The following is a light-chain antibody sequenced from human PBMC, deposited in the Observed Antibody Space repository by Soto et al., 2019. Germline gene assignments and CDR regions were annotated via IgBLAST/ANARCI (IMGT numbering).Light chain of an antibody. CDR1: SSDVGSYNL. J-gene: IGLJ1*01. CDR3: SSYTTSNTRQIV. CDR2: DVT. Sequence: QSALAQPASVSGSPGQSITISCTGTSSDVGSYNLVSWYQHHPGKAPKFIIYDVTNRPSGVSNLFSGSKSGNTASLTISGLQPEDEADYYCSSYTTSNTRQIVFGTGTKVTVL. V-gene: IGLV2-14*02.